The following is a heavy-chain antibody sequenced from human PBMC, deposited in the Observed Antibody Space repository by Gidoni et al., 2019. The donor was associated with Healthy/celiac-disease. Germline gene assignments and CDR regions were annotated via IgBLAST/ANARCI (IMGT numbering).Heavy chain of an antibody. CDR1: GGSISSYY. D-gene: IGHD2-2*01. J-gene: IGHJ6*02. CDR3: ARYCSSTSCYGPYYYYGMDV. CDR2: IYYSGST. Sequence: QVQLQESGPGLVKPSETLSLTCTVSGGSISSYYWSWIRQPPGKGLEWIGYIYYSGSTNYNPSLKSRVTISVDTSKNQFSLKLSSVTAADTAVYYCARYCSSTSCYGPYYYYGMDVWGQGTTVTVSS. V-gene: IGHV4-59*01.